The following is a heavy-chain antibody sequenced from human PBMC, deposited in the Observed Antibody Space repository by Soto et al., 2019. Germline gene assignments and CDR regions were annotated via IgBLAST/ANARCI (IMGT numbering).Heavy chain of an antibody. Sequence: ASVKVSCKASGYTFTGYYMHWVRQAPGQGLEWMGWINPNSGGTNYAQKFQGRVTMTRDTSISTAYMELSRLRSDDTAVYYCARERGTMVRGVIMTLNWFDPWGQGTLVTVPS. CDR3: ARERGTMVRGVIMTLNWFDP. CDR2: INPNSGGT. V-gene: IGHV1-2*02. CDR1: GYTFTGYY. J-gene: IGHJ5*02. D-gene: IGHD3-10*01.